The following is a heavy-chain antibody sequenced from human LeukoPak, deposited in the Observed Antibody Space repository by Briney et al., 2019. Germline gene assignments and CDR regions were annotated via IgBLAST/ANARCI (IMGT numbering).Heavy chain of an antibody. V-gene: IGHV3-23*01. CDR3: AKGRDGYTGYYFDY. CDR1: GFTFSSYA. J-gene: IGHJ4*02. Sequence: GGSLRLSCAASGFTFSSYAMSWVRQAPGKGLEWVSAISGSGGSTYYADSEKGRFTISRDNSKNTLYLQMNSLRAEDTAVYYCAKGRDGYTGYYFDYWGQGTLVTVSS. CDR2: ISGSGGST. D-gene: IGHD5-24*01.